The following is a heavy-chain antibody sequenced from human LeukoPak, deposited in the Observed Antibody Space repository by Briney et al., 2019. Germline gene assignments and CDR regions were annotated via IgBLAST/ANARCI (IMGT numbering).Heavy chain of an antibody. Sequence: ASVKVSCKASGYTFTGYYMHWVRQAPGQGLEWMGWINPNSGGTNYAQKFQGRVTMTRDTSISTAYMELSRLRSDDTAVYYCARAHGSGSYPPAGWFDPWGQGTLVTVSS. V-gene: IGHV1-2*02. J-gene: IGHJ5*02. D-gene: IGHD3-10*01. CDR1: GYTFTGYY. CDR2: INPNSGGT. CDR3: ARAHGSGSYPPAGWFDP.